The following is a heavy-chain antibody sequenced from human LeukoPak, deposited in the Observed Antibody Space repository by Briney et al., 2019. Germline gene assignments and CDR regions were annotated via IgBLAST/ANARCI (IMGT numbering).Heavy chain of an antibody. J-gene: IGHJ4*02. CDR3: ARRGSSGRDLGY. CDR2: INHSGST. Sequence: SETLSLTCAVYGGSFSGYYWSWIRQPPGKGLEWIGEINHSGSTNYNPSLKSRVTISVDTSKNQFSLKLSSVTAADTAVYYFARRGSSGRDLGYWGQGTLVTVSS. CDR1: GGSFSGYY. D-gene: IGHD3-22*01. V-gene: IGHV4-34*01.